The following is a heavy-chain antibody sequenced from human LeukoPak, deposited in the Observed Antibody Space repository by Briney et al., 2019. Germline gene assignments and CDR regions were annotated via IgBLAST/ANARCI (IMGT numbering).Heavy chain of an antibody. V-gene: IGHV1-69*13. D-gene: IGHD6-13*01. J-gene: IGHJ3*02. CDR2: IIPIFGTA. CDR3: ARRRGSSSWHDVFDI. CDR1: GGTFSSYA. Sequence: SVKVSCKASGGTFSSYAISWVRQAPGQGLEWMGGIIPIFGTANYAQEFQGRVTITADESTSTAYMELSSLRSEDTAVYYCARRRGSSSWHDVFDIWGQGTMVTVSS.